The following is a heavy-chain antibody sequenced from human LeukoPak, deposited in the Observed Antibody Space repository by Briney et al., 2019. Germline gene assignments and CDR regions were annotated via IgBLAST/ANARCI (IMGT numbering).Heavy chain of an antibody. V-gene: IGHV1-18*01. CDR3: ARDGPVAGTRQFDY. CDR1: GYTFTSYG. D-gene: IGHD6-19*01. CDR2: ISAYNGNT. Sequence: ASVKVSCTASGYTFTSYGISWVRQAPGQGLEWMGWISAYNGNTNYAQKLQGRVTMTTDTSTSTAYMELRSLRSDDTAVYYGARDGPVAGTRQFDYWGQGTLVTVSS. J-gene: IGHJ4*02.